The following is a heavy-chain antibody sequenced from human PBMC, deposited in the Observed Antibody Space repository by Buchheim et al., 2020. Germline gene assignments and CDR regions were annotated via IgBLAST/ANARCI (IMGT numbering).Heavy chain of an antibody. CDR2: ISASGVTT. CDR3: AKRGGSTYYFDY. V-gene: IGHV3-23*01. CDR1: GFTFTSYA. Sequence: EVQLLESGGGLVQPGGSLRLSCAASGFTFTSYAMSWVRQAPGKGLEWVSAISASGVTTYYADSVKGRFTISRDTSKNTLVLQMNSLRADDTAVYYCAKRGGSTYYFDYWGHGTL. D-gene: IGHD2-15*01. J-gene: IGHJ4*01.